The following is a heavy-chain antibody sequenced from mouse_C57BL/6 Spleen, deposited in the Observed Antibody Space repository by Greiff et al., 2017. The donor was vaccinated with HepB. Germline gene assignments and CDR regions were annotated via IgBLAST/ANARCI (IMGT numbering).Heavy chain of an antibody. J-gene: IGHJ4*01. CDR2: INPSNGGT. V-gene: IGHV1-53*01. CDR3: ARSDWDGFYYAMDY. CDR1: GYTFTSYW. Sequence: QVQLKESGPELVKPGASVKISCKASGYTFTSYWMHWVKQRPGQGLEWIGNINPSNGGTNYNEKFKSKATLTVDKSSSTAYMQLSSLTSEDSAVYYCARSDWDGFYYAMDYWGQGTSVTVSS. D-gene: IGHD4-1*01.